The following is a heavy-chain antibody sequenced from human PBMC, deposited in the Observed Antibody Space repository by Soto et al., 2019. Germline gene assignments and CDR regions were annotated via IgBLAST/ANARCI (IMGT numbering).Heavy chain of an antibody. CDR3: ARDDAFGKENGFDI. Sequence: QVQLVESGGGAVQPGTSLRLSCAVSGFPFSTYGFHWVRQPPGKGLAWVAVIVSDGSAKYHADSVEGRFTISRDNSKYTLYLQMNSLRDEDPAVYYCARDDAFGKENGFDIWGKGTMVTVSS. J-gene: IGHJ3*02. CDR1: GFPFSTYG. D-gene: IGHD3-16*01. CDR2: IVSDGSAK. V-gene: IGHV3-33*01.